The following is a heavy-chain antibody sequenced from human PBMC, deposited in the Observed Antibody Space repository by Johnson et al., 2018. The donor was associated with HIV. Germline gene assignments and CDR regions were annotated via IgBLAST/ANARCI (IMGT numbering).Heavy chain of an antibody. J-gene: IGHJ3*02. CDR2: ISYDGSNK. V-gene: IGHV3-30-3*01. CDR1: GFTFSSYA. D-gene: IGHD7-27*01. CDR3: AIDGAGTGEGLDAFDI. Sequence: QAQLVESGGGVVQPGRSLRLSCAASGFTFSSYAMHWVRQAPGKGLEWVAVISYDGSNKYYADSVKGRFTISRDNSKNTLYLQMNSLRAEDTAVYYCAIDGAGTGEGLDAFDIWGQGTMVTVSS.